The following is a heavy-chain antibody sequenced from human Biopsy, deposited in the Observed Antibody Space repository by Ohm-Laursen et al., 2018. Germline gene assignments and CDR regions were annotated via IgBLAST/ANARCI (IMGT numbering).Heavy chain of an antibody. V-gene: IGHV4-59*08. Sequence: GTLSLTCTVSGGSISSYYWAWIRQPPGKGLEWIGDVYYSGSSNRNPSLKSRVTILVDTSKNQFSLKLNSVTAADTAVYYCGRREVVITHDAFDTWGQGTMVTVSS. CDR1: GGSISSYY. CDR2: VYYSGSS. J-gene: IGHJ3*02. CDR3: GRREVVITHDAFDT. D-gene: IGHD3-22*01.